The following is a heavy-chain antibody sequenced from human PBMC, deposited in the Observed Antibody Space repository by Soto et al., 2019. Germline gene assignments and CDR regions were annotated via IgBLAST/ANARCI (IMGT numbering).Heavy chain of an antibody. CDR1: GGSISSGGYY. Sequence: SETLSLTCTVSGGSISSGGYYWSWIRQHPGKGLEWIGYIYYSGSTYYNPSLKSRVTISVDTSKNQFSLKLSSVTAADTAVYYCARVYGGDYNFDYWGQGTLVTVSS. V-gene: IGHV4-31*03. CDR2: IYYSGST. D-gene: IGHD4-17*01. CDR3: ARVYGGDYNFDY. J-gene: IGHJ4*02.